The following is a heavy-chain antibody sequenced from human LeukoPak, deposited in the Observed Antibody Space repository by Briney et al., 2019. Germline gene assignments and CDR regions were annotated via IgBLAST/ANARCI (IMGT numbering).Heavy chain of an antibody. D-gene: IGHD3-22*01. V-gene: IGHV1-69*04. CDR2: IIPILGIA. CDR3: ARAAYYYDSSGYYYP. Sequence: ASVKVSCRASGGTFSSYAISWVRQAPGQGLEWMGRIIPILGIANYAQKFQGRVTITADKSTSTAYMELSSLRSEDTAVYYCARAAYYYDSSGYYYPWGQGTLVTVSP. CDR1: GGTFSSYA. J-gene: IGHJ5*02.